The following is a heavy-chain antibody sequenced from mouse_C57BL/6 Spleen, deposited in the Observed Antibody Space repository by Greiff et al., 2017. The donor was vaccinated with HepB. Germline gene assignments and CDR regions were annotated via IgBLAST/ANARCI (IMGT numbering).Heavy chain of an antibody. V-gene: IGHV5-17*01. J-gene: IGHJ4*01. CDR2: ISSGSSTI. CDR3: ARRIYYGNYYAMDY. CDR1: GFTFSDYG. D-gene: IGHD2-1*01. Sequence: EVKLMDSGGGLVKPGRSLKLSCAASGFTFSDYGMHWVRQAPEKGLEWVAYISSGSSTIYYADTVKGRFTISRDNAKNTLFLQMTSLRSEDTAMYYCARRIYYGNYYAMDYWGQGTSVTVSS.